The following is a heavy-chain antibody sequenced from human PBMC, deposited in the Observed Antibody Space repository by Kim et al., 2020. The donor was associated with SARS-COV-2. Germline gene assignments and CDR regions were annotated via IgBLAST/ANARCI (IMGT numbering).Heavy chain of an antibody. Sequence: ASVKVSCKASGYTFTSYYMHWVRQAPGQGLEWMGIINPSGGSTSYAQKFQGRVTMTRDTSTSTVYMELSSLRSEDTAVYYCARGDGQWLVPGDAFDIWGQGTMVTVSS. CDR3: ARGDGQWLVPGDAFDI. CDR1: GYTFTSYY. J-gene: IGHJ3*02. D-gene: IGHD6-19*01. CDR2: INPSGGST. V-gene: IGHV1-46*01.